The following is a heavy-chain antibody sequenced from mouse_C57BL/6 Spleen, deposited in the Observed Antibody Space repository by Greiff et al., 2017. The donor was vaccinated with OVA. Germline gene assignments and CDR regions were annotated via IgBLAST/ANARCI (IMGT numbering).Heavy chain of an antibody. Sequence: EVKLVESGGGLVKPGGSLKLSCAASGFTFSDYGMHWVRQAPEKGLEWVAYISSGSSTIYYADTVKGRFTISRDNAKNTLFLQMTSLRSEDTAMYYCARGNWVYAMDYWGQGTSVTVSS. J-gene: IGHJ4*01. CDR2: ISSGSSTI. V-gene: IGHV5-17*01. CDR3: ARGNWVYAMDY. D-gene: IGHD4-1*01. CDR1: GFTFSDYG.